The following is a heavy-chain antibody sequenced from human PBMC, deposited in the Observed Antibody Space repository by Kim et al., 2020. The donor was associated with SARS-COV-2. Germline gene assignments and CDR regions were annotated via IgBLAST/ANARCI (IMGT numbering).Heavy chain of an antibody. CDR1: GFIFSSYA. Sequence: GGSLRLSCAASGFIFSSYAMNWVRQAPGKGLEWVSTISGSGGSTYYADSVKGRFTISRDNSKNTLYLQMNSLRAEDTAVYYCAKDSSLTIFGVPPPGGYYGMDVWGQGTTVTVSS. V-gene: IGHV3-23*01. D-gene: IGHD3-3*01. CDR3: AKDSSLTIFGVPPPGGYYGMDV. J-gene: IGHJ6*02. CDR2: ISGSGGST.